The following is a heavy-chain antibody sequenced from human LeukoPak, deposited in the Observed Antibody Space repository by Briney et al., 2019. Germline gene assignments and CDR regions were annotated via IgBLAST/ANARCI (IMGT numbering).Heavy chain of an antibody. CDR2: IYWNDDR. CDR1: GFSLSTSGMG. J-gene: IGHJ3*02. Sequence: SGPTLVNPTQTLTLTCTFSGFSLSTSGMGVGWMRQPPEKALEWLAIIYWNDDRRYSPSLKSRLTIKKDTSKNQVVLTMTNMDPVDTATYYCAQYPDYGGDYDAFDIWGHGTMVTVSS. CDR3: AQYPDYGGDYDAFDI. D-gene: IGHD4-23*01. V-gene: IGHV2-5*01.